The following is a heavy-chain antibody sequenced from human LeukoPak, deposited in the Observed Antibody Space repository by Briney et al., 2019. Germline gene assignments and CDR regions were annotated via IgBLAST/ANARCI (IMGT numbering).Heavy chain of an antibody. CDR3: AREAKTSNWNSEPYLDY. CDR1: GGTFSSYS. CDR2: INPMFNTA. D-gene: IGHD1-20*01. V-gene: IGHV1-69*08. J-gene: IGHJ4*02. Sequence: SVKVSCKASGGTFSSYSFTWVRQAPGQGLEWMGRINPMFNTANYAQDFQGRVTITADKSTSTAYMELITVRSEDTAVYYCAREAKTSNWNSEPYLDYWGQGTLITVSS.